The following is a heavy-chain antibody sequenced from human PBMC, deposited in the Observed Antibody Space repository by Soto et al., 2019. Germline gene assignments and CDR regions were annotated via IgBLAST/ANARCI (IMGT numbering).Heavy chain of an antibody. D-gene: IGHD5-12*01. V-gene: IGHV4-61*01. CDR1: GGSVSSGSYY. J-gene: IGHJ4*02. CDR3: ARGGDGYNDYFDY. Sequence: SETLSLTCTVSGGSVSSGSYYWSWIRQPPGKGLEWIGYIYYSGSTNYNPSLKSRVTISVDTSKNQFSLKLSSVTAADTAVYYCARGGDGYNDYFDYWGQGTLVTVSS. CDR2: IYYSGST.